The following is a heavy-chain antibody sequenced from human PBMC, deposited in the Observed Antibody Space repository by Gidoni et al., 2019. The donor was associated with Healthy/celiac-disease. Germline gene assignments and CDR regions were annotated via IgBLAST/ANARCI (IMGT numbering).Heavy chain of an antibody. CDR2: IIPILGIA. CDR3: ARAPIAVAGNYFDY. V-gene: IGHV1-69*04. CDR1: GGTFSSYA. J-gene: IGHJ4*02. Sequence: QVQLVQSGAAVKKPGSSVKVYCKASGGTFSSYASSWVRQAPGQGLEWMGRIIPILGIANYAQKFQGRVTITADKSTSTAYMELSSLRSEDTAVYYCARAPIAVAGNYFDYWGQGTLVTVSS. D-gene: IGHD6-19*01.